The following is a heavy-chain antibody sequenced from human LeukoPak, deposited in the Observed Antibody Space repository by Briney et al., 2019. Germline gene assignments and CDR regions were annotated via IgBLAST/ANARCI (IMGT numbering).Heavy chain of an antibody. CDR3: AKDHRGSNWFDP. V-gene: IGHV3-30*02. D-gene: IGHD3-10*01. CDR2: IRYDGSNK. CDR1: GFTFSSYG. J-gene: IGHJ5*02. Sequence: PGGSLRLSCAAAGFTFSSYGMHWVRQAPGKGLEWVAFIRYDGSNKYYADSVKGRFTISRDNSKNTLYLQMNSLRAEDTAVYYCAKDHRGSNWFDPWGQGTLVTVSS.